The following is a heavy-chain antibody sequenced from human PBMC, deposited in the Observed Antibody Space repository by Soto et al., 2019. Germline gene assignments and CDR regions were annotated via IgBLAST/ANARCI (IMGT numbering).Heavy chain of an antibody. J-gene: IGHJ4*02. CDR1: GGCSCSSNR. Sequence: TSETLSLTRAVWGGCSCSSNRWNWVRQPPGKGLEWIGEIYHSGSTNYNPSLKSRVTISVDKSKNQFSLKLSSVTAADTAVYYCASRFVRYYFDYWGQGTLVTVS. V-gene: IGHV4-4*02. CDR3: ASRFVRYYFDY. CDR2: IYHSGST. D-gene: IGHD3-3*01.